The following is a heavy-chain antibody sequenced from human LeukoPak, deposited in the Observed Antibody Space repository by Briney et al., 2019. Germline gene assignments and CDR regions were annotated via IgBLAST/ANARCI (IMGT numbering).Heavy chain of an antibody. J-gene: IGHJ6*02. CDR2: FDPEDGET. V-gene: IGHV1-24*01. Sequence: ASVKVSCKVSGYILTELSMQWVRQAPGKGLEWMGGFDPEDGETIYAQKFQGRVTMTEDTSTDTAYMELSGLRSEDTAVYYCATVAAVGGWGYGMDVWGQGTTVTVSS. CDR1: GYILTELS. D-gene: IGHD6-13*01. CDR3: ATVAAVGGWGYGMDV.